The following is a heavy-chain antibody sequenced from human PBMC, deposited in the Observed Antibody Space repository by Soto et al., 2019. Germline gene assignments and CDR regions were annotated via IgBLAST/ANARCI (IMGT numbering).Heavy chain of an antibody. Sequence: GGSLRLSCAASGFTFSSYDMHWVRQATVKGLEWVSAIGTAGDTYYPGSVKGRFTISRENAKNSLYLQMNSLRAEDTAVYYCAREEQLGKNYYCYGMDVWGQGTTVTVSS. J-gene: IGHJ6*02. CDR1: GFTFSSYD. CDR3: AREEQLGKNYYCYGMDV. V-gene: IGHV3-13*01. CDR2: IGTAGDT. D-gene: IGHD6-6*01.